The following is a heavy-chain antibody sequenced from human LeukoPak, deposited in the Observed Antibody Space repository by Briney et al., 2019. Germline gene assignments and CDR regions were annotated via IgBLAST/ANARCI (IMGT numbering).Heavy chain of an antibody. CDR3: ARAHVVAATTSWFDP. V-gene: IGHV1-2*02. Sequence: RASVKVSCKASGYTFTGYYMHWVRQAPGQGLEWMGWINPNSGGTNYAQKFQGRVTMTRDTSISTAYMELSRLRSDDTAVYYCARAHVVAATTSWFDPWGQGTLVTVSS. D-gene: IGHD1-26*01. CDR1: GYTFTGYY. J-gene: IGHJ5*02. CDR2: INPNSGGT.